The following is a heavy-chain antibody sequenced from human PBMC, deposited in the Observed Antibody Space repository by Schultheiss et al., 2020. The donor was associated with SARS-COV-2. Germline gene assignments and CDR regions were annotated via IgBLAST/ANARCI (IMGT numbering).Heavy chain of an antibody. D-gene: IGHD4-17*01. J-gene: IGHJ5*02. V-gene: IGHV4-34*01. CDR3: ARGSGDYGGWLDP. CDR1: GGSFSGYY. Sequence: SQTLSLTCAVYGGSFSGYYWTWIRQSPGKGLEWIGEINHSGTTNYSPSLKSRVTISVDKSKNQFSLNLSSVTAADTAVYYCARGSGDYGGWLDPWGQGTLVTVSS. CDR2: INHSGTT.